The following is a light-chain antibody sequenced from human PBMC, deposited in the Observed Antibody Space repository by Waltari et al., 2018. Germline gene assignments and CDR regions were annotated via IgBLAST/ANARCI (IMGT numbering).Light chain of an antibody. V-gene: IGLV1-40*01. J-gene: IGLJ2*01. CDR3: QSYDTSLSVV. Sequence: QSVLTQPPSLSGAPGQRVTISCTGSGSNTGAGYDTHWYQQLPGKAPRLLIDCVNTRPLGVPYRFFGSQSVTSASLSITGLQAEDEGDYYCQSYDTSLSVVFGGGTKLTVL. CDR1: GSNTGAGYD. CDR2: CVN.